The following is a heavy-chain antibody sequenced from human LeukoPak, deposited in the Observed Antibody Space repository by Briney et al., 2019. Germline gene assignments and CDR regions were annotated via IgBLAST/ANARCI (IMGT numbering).Heavy chain of an antibody. Sequence: GGSLRLSCAASGFTFSNYAMTWVRQAPGKGLQWVSAISGSGGSTYYADSVKGRLTISRDNLKNTLYLQVNSLRVEDTAVYYCAKEARPGYCSGGSCSWFDPWGQGALVTVSS. J-gene: IGHJ5*02. D-gene: IGHD2-15*01. CDR3: AKEARPGYCSGGSCSWFDP. CDR1: GFTFSNYA. V-gene: IGHV3-23*01. CDR2: ISGSGGST.